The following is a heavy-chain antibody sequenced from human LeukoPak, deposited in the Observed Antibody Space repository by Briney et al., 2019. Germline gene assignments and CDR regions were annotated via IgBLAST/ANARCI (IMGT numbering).Heavy chain of an antibody. CDR3: ARAGGSTGWLNYYYYYMDV. CDR1: GDSISSGVYY. Sequence: SEALSLSCTVSGDSISSGVYYWGWVRQPPGKGLEWHGYIYYSGSTNYNPSLKSRVTISVDTSKNQFSLKLSSVTAADTAVYYCARAGGSTGWLNYYYYYMDVWGKGTTVTISS. J-gene: IGHJ6*03. V-gene: IGHV4-61*08. D-gene: IGHD6-19*01. CDR2: IYYSGST.